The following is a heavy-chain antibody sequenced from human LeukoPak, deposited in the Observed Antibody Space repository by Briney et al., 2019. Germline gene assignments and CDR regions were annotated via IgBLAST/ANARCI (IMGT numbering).Heavy chain of an antibody. Sequence: SGGSLRLSCVVSGFTFRTYAMHWVRQAPGKGLERVAVVSYDGSNKYYADSVQGRFTISRDNSRNTLHLQMNSLRAEDTAVYYCARDSHYYDPGGYYSRGEYYHHGMDAWGRGTTVTASS. V-gene: IGHV3-30-3*01. CDR2: VSYDGSNK. J-gene: IGHJ6*02. CDR3: ARDSHYYDPGGYYSRGEYYHHGMDA. CDR1: GFTFRTYA. D-gene: IGHD3-22*01.